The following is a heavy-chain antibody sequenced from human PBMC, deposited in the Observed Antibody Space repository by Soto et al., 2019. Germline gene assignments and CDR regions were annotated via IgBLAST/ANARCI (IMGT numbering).Heavy chain of an antibody. D-gene: IGHD2-15*01. CDR1: GGSLSTNP. CDR2: TGSGTGPG. Sequence: ASVKVSCKASGGSLSTNPISWVRQAPGQGLLWMGGTGSGTGPGNHAQKFQGRLTVTADKSTSTVYMELTNLSSEDTAVYYCARRHSGGFFRFFDSWGQGTLVTVS. J-gene: IGHJ4*02. V-gene: IGHV1-69*06. CDR3: ARRHSGGFFRFFDS.